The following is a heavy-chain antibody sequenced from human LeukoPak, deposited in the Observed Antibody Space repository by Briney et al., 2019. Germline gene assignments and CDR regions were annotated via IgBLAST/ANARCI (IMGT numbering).Heavy chain of an antibody. CDR3: ARGVGSGYYFGLYYFDY. CDR1: GYSFTSYW. D-gene: IGHD3-22*01. Sequence: GESLKISCKGSGYSFTSYWIAWVRQMPGKGLEWMGIIYLGDSDTRYSPSFQGQVTISADKSISTAYLQWSSLKASDTAMYYCARGVGSGYYFGLYYFDYWGQGTLVTVSS. CDR2: IYLGDSDT. J-gene: IGHJ4*02. V-gene: IGHV5-51*01.